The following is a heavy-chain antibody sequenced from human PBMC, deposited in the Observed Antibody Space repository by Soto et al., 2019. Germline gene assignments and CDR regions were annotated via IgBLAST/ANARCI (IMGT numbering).Heavy chain of an antibody. D-gene: IGHD3-22*01. Sequence: SETLSLTCAVYGGSFSGYYWSWIRQPPGKGLEWIGEINHSGSTNYNPSLKSRVTISVDTSKNQFSLKLSSVTAADTAVYYCARSHYYDGSGYYYHYYGMDVWGQGTTVTVSS. V-gene: IGHV4-34*01. CDR1: GGSFSGYY. CDR2: INHSGST. J-gene: IGHJ6*02. CDR3: ARSHYYDGSGYYYHYYGMDV.